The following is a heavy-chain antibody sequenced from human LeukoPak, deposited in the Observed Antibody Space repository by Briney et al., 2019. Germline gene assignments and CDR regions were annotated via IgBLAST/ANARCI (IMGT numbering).Heavy chain of an antibody. D-gene: IGHD3-3*01. J-gene: IGHJ6*02. CDR3: ARNGGNYDFWSGYYQERGYYYGMDV. V-gene: IGHV1-69*01. CDR2: IIPIFGTA. Sequence: GGSLRLSCAASGFTFSSSAMSWVRQAPGQGLEWMGGIIPIFGTANYAQKFQGRVTITADESTGTAYMELSSLRSEDTAVYYCARNGGNYDFWSGYYQERGYYYGMDVWGQGTTVTVSS. CDR1: GFTFSSSA.